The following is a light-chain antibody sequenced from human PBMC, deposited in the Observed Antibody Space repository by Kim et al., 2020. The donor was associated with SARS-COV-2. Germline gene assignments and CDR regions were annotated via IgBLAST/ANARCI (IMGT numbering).Light chain of an antibody. Sequence: SVSPGEGATLSCRASHSISSNLAWYQQKPGHAPRLLIYGASTRATGIPARFSGSGSGTEFTLTISSLQSEDFAVYYCQQYNDWGTFGQGTKVDIK. CDR1: HSISSN. CDR2: GAS. V-gene: IGKV3-15*01. J-gene: IGKJ1*01. CDR3: QQYNDWGT.